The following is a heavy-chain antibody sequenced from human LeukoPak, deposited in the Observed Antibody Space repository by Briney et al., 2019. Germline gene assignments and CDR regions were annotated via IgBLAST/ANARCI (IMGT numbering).Heavy chain of an antibody. CDR1: GFTFSSYA. CDR2: ISGSGGST. Sequence: PGGSLRPSCAASGFTFSSYAMSWVRQAPGKGLEWVSAISGSGGSTYYADSVKGRFTISRDNSKNTLYLQMNSLRAEDTAVYYCAKVSYSSGWLDYWGQGTLVTVSS. D-gene: IGHD6-19*01. CDR3: AKVSYSSGWLDY. J-gene: IGHJ4*02. V-gene: IGHV3-23*01.